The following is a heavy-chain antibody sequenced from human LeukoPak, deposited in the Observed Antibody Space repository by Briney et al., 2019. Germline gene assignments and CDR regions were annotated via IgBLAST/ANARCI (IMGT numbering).Heavy chain of an antibody. CDR1: DGSVSSGSYY. CDR3: ARVKWELLQLDY. D-gene: IGHD1-26*01. V-gene: IGHV4-61*01. CDR2: IYYSGST. Sequence: SETLSLTCTVSDGSVSSGSYYWSWIRQPPGKGLEWIGYIYYSGSTNYNPSLKSRVTISVDTSKNQFSLKLSSVTAADTAVYYCARVKWELLQLDYWGQGTLVTVSS. J-gene: IGHJ4*02.